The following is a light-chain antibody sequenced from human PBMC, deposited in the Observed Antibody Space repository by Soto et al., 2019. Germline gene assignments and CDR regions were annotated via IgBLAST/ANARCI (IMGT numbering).Light chain of an antibody. CDR3: SSFAGSHYV. CDR2: EVS. CDR1: SSDVGGYNY. V-gene: IGLV2-8*01. J-gene: IGLJ1*01. Sequence: QSALTQPPSASGSPGQSVTISCTGTSSDVGGYNYVSWYQQHPGKAPKLMIYEVSKRPSGVPDRFSGSKSGNTASLTVSWLQAEDEADYFCSSFAGSHYVFGAGTTLTVL.